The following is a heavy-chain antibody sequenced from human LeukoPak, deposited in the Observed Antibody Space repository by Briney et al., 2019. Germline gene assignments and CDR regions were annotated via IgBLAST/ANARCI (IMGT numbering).Heavy chain of an antibody. D-gene: IGHD2/OR15-2a*01. Sequence: SVKVPCKASGGTFSSYAISWARQAPGQGLEWMGGIIPIFGTANYAQKFQGRVTITADESTSTAYMELSSLRSEDTAVYYCASGKRQTVYEFDYWGQGTLVTVSS. CDR3: ASGKRQTVYEFDY. J-gene: IGHJ4*02. CDR1: GGTFSSYA. V-gene: IGHV1-69*13. CDR2: IIPIFGTA.